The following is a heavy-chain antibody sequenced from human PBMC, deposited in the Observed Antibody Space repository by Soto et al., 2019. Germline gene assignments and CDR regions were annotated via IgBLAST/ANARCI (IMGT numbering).Heavy chain of an antibody. V-gene: IGHV4-39*01. CDR2: IYYSGST. Sequence: QLQLQESGPGLVKPSETLSLTCTVSGGSISSSSHYWGWIRQPPGKGLEWIGSIYYSGSTYYNPSLKSRVTISVDTSKNQFSLKLSSVTAADTAVYYCERHSMISAFDIWGQGTMVTVSS. D-gene: IGHD3-22*01. CDR1: GGSISSSSHY. CDR3: ERHSMISAFDI. J-gene: IGHJ3*02.